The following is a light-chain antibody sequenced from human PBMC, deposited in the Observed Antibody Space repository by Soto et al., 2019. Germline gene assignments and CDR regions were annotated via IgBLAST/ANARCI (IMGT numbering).Light chain of an antibody. CDR1: QSVSSSY. J-gene: IGKJ2*01. CDR3: QQYGSSPPKYT. Sequence: TQSPSTLSGSVGDRVTITCRASQSVSSSYLAWYQQKPGQAPRLLIYGASSRATGIPDRFSGSGSGTDFTLTISRLEPEDFAVYYCQQYGSSPPKYTFGQGTKLEIK. CDR2: GAS. V-gene: IGKV3-20*01.